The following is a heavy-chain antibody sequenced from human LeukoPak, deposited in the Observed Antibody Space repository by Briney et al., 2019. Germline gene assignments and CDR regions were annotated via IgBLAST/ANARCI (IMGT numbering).Heavy chain of an antibody. D-gene: IGHD3-22*01. CDR3: ARRGDYYDSSGYYSPYYFDY. Sequence: GASVKVSCKASGYTFTSYGISWVRQAPGQGLEWMGWISAYNGNTNYAQKFQGRVTMTTDTSTSTAYMELRSLRSDDTAVYYCARRGDYYDSSGYYSPYYFDYWGQGTLVTVSS. J-gene: IGHJ4*02. V-gene: IGHV1-18*01. CDR1: GYTFTSYG. CDR2: ISAYNGNT.